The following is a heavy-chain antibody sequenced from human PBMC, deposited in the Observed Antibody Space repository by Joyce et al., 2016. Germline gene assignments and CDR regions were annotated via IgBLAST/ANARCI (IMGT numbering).Heavy chain of an antibody. CDR1: GFTFSSYS. D-gene: IGHD6-19*01. CDR2: MSGDRSTT. J-gene: IGHJ1*01. Sequence: EVQLVESGGGLVQPGGSVRLSCAASGFTFSSYSLSWVRQAPGKGLEWISYMSGDRSTTNYSDSVKGRFTISRDNDKNSLYLQMSGLTAEDTAMYYCARGGLSSGWFPQFFQNWGQGTLVAVSS. CDR3: ARGGLSSGWFPQFFQN. V-gene: IGHV3-48*01.